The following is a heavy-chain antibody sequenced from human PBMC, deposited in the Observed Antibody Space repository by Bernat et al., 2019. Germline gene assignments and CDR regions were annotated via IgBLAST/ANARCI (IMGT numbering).Heavy chain of an antibody. V-gene: IGHV1-2*04. CDR3: ARGPSPLYYYGSGSYYYYGMDV. Sequence: KSRAAVVCCCQAEGYTFTGYYMHWVRQAPGQGLEWMGWINPNSGGTNYAQKFQGWVTMTRDTSISTAYMELSRLRSDDTAVYYCARGPSPLYYYGSGSYYYYGMDVWG. CDR1: GYTFTGYY. D-gene: IGHD3-10*01. CDR2: INPNSGGT. J-gene: IGHJ6*02.